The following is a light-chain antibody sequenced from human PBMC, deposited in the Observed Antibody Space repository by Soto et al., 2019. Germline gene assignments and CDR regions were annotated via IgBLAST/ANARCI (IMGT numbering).Light chain of an antibody. CDR2: GAS. CDR3: QHYNDWPPTWT. Sequence: EIVMTQSPATLSVSPGERATLSCRASQSVSSKLAGYQQKPGQAPRVLIYGASTRATGIPARFSGSGSGTEFPLTISSLQSEDFAVDYCQHYNDWPPTWTFGQGTRVEIK. V-gene: IGKV3-15*01. CDR1: QSVSSK. J-gene: IGKJ1*01.